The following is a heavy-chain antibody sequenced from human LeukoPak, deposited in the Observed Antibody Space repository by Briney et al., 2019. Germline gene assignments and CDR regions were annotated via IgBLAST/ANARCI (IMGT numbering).Heavy chain of an antibody. CDR2: ISSRGSTI. Sequence: GGSLRLACGGSGFTFTSYEINWVRQAPGKGLEWVSYISSRGSTINYADSVKGRFTISRDNAKNSLYLQMNSLRAEDTAVYYCARLRGSGSPNYYYYGMDVWGKGTTVTVSS. J-gene: IGHJ6*04. CDR1: GFTFTSYE. D-gene: IGHD3-10*01. V-gene: IGHV3-48*03. CDR3: ARLRGSGSPNYYYYGMDV.